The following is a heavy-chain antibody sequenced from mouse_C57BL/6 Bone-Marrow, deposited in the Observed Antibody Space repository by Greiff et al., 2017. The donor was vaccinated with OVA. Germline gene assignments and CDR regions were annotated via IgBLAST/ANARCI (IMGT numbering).Heavy chain of an antibody. CDR2: IDPGDGET. CDR3: ASGYPDY. CDR1: GFNIKDYY. V-gene: IGHV14-2*01. J-gene: IGHJ2*01. Sequence: EVKLMESGAELVKPGASVKLSCTASGFNIKDYYMHWVKQRTEQGLEWIGRIDPGDGETKYAPKFQGKATITADTPSNTAYLQLSSLTSEDTAVYYCASGYPDYWGQGTTLTVSS.